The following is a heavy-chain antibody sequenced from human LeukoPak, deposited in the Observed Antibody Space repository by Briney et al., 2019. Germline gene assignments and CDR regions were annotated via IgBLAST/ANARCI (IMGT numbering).Heavy chain of an antibody. V-gene: IGHV1-24*01. D-gene: IGHD4-17*01. CDR1: GYTLTELS. J-gene: IGHJ4*02. CDR2: FDPEDGET. CDR3: ARVYDDYGDYGETDY. Sequence: ASVKVSCKVSGYTLTELSMHWVRQAPGKGLEWMGGFDPEDGETIYAQKFQGRVTMTEDTSTDTAYMELSSLRSEDTAVYYCARVYDDYGDYGETDYWGQGTLVTVSS.